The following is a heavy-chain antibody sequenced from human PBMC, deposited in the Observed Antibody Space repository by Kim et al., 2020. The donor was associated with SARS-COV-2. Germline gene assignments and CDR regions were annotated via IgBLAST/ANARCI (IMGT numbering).Heavy chain of an antibody. CDR3: ARALGRTYYYYGMDV. Sequence: TFQGRVTITADESKSTAYMELSSVRSEDTAVYYCARALGRTYYYYGMDVWGQGTTVTVSS. D-gene: IGHD7-27*01. V-gene: IGHV1-69*01. J-gene: IGHJ6*02.